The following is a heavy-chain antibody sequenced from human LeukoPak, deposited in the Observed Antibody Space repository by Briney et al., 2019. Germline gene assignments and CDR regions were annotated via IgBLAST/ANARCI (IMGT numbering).Heavy chain of an antibody. D-gene: IGHD1-26*01. CDR2: IIPISGTT. V-gene: IGHV1-69*13. Sequence: SVKVSCKTSGGTFTSYAITWVRQAPGQGLEWMGKIIPISGTTNYAQKFQGRVTFTADESTSTAYMELSSLRSEDTALYYCASKLRLGGNWFDPWGQGTLVTVSS. CDR3: ASKLRLGGNWFDP. CDR1: GGTFTSYA. J-gene: IGHJ5*02.